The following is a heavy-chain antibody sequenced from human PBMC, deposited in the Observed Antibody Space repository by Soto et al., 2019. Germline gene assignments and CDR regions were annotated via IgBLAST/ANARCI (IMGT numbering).Heavy chain of an antibody. CDR3: ARGVVIGFDP. D-gene: IGHD3-22*01. CDR2: ISGSGGST. J-gene: IGHJ5*02. CDR1: GFTFSSYA. V-gene: IGHV3-23*01. Sequence: EVQLLESGGGLVQPGGSLRLSCAASGFTFSSYAMSWVRQAPGKGLEWVSAISGSGGSTYYADSVKGRFTISRDNAKNSLYLQMNSLRAEDTAVYYCARGVVIGFDPWGQGTLVTVSS.